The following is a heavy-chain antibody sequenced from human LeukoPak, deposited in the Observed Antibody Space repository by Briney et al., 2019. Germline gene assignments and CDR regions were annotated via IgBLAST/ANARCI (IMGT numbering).Heavy chain of an antibody. D-gene: IGHD2-21*01. V-gene: IGHV4-59*01. CDR3: ARELVDAFDI. J-gene: IGHJ3*02. CDR1: GGSSSSYY. CDR2: IYYSGST. Sequence: SESLSLTCTVSGGSSSSYYWSWIRQPPGKGLEWIGYIYYSGSTNYNPSLKSRVTISVDTSKNQFSLKLSSVTAADTAVYYCARELVDAFDIWGQGTMVTVSS.